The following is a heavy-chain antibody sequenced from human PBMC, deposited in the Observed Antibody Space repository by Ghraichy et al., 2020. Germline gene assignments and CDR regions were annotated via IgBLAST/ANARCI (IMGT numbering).Heavy chain of an antibody. CDR1: GFTFSSYS. D-gene: IGHD3-22*01. V-gene: IGHV3-48*04. CDR2: ISSSSSTI. J-gene: IGHJ4*02. CDR3: ARDRYDSSVRSPYYFDY. Sequence: GSLRLSCAASGFTFSSYSMNWVRQAPGKGLEWVSYISSSSSTIYYADSVKGRFTISRDNAKNSLYLQMNSLRAEDTAVYYCARDRYDSSVRSPYYFDYWGQGTLVTVSS.